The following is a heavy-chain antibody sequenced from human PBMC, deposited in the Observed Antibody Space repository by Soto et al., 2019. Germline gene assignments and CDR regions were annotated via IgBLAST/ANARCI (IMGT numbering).Heavy chain of an antibody. CDR1: GYSFTSYW. V-gene: IGHV5-10-1*01. J-gene: IGHJ6*02. CDR3: ASKSSDNWNDVSSSPTNYGMDV. CDR2: IDPSDSYT. D-gene: IGHD1-20*01. Sequence: PGESLKISCKGSGYSFTSYWISWVRQMPGKGLEWMGRIDPSDSYTNYSPSFQGHVTISADKCISTAYLQWSSLKASDTAMYYCASKSSDNWNDVSSSPTNYGMDVWGQGTTVTVSS.